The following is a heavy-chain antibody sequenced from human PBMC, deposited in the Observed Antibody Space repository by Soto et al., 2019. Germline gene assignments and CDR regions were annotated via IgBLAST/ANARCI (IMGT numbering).Heavy chain of an antibody. CDR3: ARDYGGDPSYGLDV. J-gene: IGHJ6*02. D-gene: IGHD2-21*02. CDR1: GGSISSFY. CDR2: IYFSGST. V-gene: IGHV4-59*01. Sequence: QVQLQESGPGLVKPSETLSLTCTVSGGSISSFYWSWIRQPPGKGLEWLGNIYFSGSTNYNPSLKSRVTISVATSKNQFSLKLSSVTAADTAVYYCARDYGGDPSYGLDVWGQGTTVTVSS.